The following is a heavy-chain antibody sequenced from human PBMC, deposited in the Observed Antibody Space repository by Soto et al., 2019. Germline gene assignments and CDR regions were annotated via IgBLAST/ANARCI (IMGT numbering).Heavy chain of an antibody. CDR2: IKQDGSEK. CDR3: AREASSSSRSFDY. Sequence: GSLRLSCAASGFTFSSYWMSWVRQAPGKGLEWVANIKQDGSEKYYVDSVKGRFTISRDNAKNSLYLQMNSLRAEDTAVYYCAREASSSSRSFDYWGQGTLVTVSS. D-gene: IGHD6-6*01. J-gene: IGHJ4*02. V-gene: IGHV3-7*03. CDR1: GFTFSSYW.